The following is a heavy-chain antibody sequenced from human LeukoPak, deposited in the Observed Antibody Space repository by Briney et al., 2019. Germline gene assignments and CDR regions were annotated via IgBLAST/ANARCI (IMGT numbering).Heavy chain of an antibody. CDR1: GYTFTDYY. CDR2: INPSDGST. V-gene: IGHV1-46*01. CDR3: VTFHRWDAFDF. Sequence: ASVKVSCKASGYTFTDYYMHWVRQAPGQGLEWMGIINPSDGSTNYAQKFQGRVTMTRDTSTSTVYMEVSSLRSEDTAVYYCVTFHRWDAFDFWGQGTLVTVSS. J-gene: IGHJ3*01. D-gene: IGHD1-20*01.